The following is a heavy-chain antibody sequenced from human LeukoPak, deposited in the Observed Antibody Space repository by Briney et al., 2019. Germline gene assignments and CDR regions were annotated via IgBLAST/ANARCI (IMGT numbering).Heavy chain of an antibody. J-gene: IGHJ4*02. CDR1: GYTFSGYY. D-gene: IGHD1-26*01. V-gene: IGHV1-2*02. CDR2: INSNSGAR. CDR3: ARGRGGATTGFDH. Sequence: ASVTVSCKASGYTFSGYYMHWVRPAPGQGLESMGWINSNSGARNYAPKFQGRVTFSRDNSISTAYMELSSLRSDDTAIYYCARGRGGATTGFDHWGQGTLVTVS.